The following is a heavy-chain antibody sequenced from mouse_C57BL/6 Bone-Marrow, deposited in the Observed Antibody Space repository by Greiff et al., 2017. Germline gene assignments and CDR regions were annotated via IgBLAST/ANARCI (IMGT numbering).Heavy chain of an antibody. Sequence: EVHLVESGAELVRPGASVKLSCTASGFNIKDDYMHWVKQRPEQGLEWIGWIDPENGDTEYASKFQGKATITADTSSNTAYLQLSSLTSEDTAVYYCTRLSIAMDYWGQGTSVTVSS. V-gene: IGHV14-4*01. CDR2: IDPENGDT. J-gene: IGHJ4*01. CDR1: GFNIKDDY. D-gene: IGHD2-3*01. CDR3: TRLSIAMDY.